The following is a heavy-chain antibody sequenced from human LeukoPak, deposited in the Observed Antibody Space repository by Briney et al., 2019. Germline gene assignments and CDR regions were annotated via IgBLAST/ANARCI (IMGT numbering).Heavy chain of an antibody. CDR2: IYYSGST. J-gene: IGHJ4*02. CDR3: ARGDPDYTFDY. V-gene: IGHV4-59*01. CDR1: GGSISSYY. Sequence: SETLSLTCTVSGGSISSYYWSWIRQPPGKGLEWIGYIYYSGSTNYNPSLKSRVIISVDTSKNQFSLKLSSVTAADTAVYYCARGDPDYTFDYWGQGTLVTVSS. D-gene: IGHD4-11*01.